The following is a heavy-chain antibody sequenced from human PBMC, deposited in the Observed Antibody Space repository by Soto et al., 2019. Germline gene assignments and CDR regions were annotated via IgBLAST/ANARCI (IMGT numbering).Heavy chain of an antibody. D-gene: IGHD2-21*02. V-gene: IGHV3-23*01. CDR3: AHPDSRNWFEY. CDR1: GLTFSSYG. Sequence: EVQLLESGGGLVQPGGSLRLSCLASGLTFSSYGMSWVRQAPGKWLEWVSDISGSGGGTYYADSVKGRFTISRDNSKNTLYLQMTSLRAEDTAIYDCAHPDSRNWFEYWGQGTLVTVSS. CDR2: ISGSGGGT. J-gene: IGHJ5*01.